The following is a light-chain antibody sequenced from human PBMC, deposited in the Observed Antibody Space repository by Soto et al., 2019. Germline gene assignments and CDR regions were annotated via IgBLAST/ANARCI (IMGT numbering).Light chain of an antibody. V-gene: IGKV1-5*03. CDR2: KAS. CDR1: QSISTW. Sequence: DIQMTQSPSTLSASVGDRVTITCRASQSISTWLAWYQQKPGKAPKLLIYKASSLEGGVPSRFSGSGSGTDFNITISSLHPDDFATYYCQQYNTYPLTFGGGTTVEIK. J-gene: IGKJ4*01. CDR3: QQYNTYPLT.